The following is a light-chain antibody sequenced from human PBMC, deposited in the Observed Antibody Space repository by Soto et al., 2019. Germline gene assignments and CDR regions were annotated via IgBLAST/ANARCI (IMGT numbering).Light chain of an antibody. Sequence: EVVSTQSPVTLSVSPGASATLSGRASQSVRSSVAWYQQKPGQAPRLLFYGASTRATGIPARFSGSGSGTEFTLTISSLQSEDVAVYYCQQYNNWPPITFGQGTRLEIK. CDR3: QQYNNWPPIT. CDR1: QSVRSS. V-gene: IGKV3-15*01. J-gene: IGKJ5*01. CDR2: GAS.